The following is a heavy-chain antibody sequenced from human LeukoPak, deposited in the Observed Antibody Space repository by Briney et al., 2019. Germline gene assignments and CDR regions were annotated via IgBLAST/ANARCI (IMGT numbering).Heavy chain of an antibody. CDR1: AFTFSSDW. V-gene: IGHV3-7*01. J-gene: IGHJ5*02. Sequence: GRTLRPSCAASAFTFSSDWMSWVRQAPGKGLERVANIKQDGSEKYYVDSVKGRFTISRDNAKNSLYLQMNSLRAEDTAVYYCARDGDYYDSSGYDPWGQGTLVTVSS. CDR2: IKQDGSEK. D-gene: IGHD3-22*01. CDR3: ARDGDYYDSSGYDP.